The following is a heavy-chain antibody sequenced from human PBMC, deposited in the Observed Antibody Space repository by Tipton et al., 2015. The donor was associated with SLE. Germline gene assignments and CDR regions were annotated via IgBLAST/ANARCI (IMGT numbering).Heavy chain of an antibody. CDR1: GFTFSSHA. Sequence: SLRLSCAASGFTFSSHAMTWVRQAPGKGLDWVSLIYSDGTTHYGDSVRGRFTVSRNNFRNILYLQMNSLETEDTALYYCATSASSSSWSDWCFDLWGRGTLVIVSS. CDR3: ATSASSSSWSDWCFDL. J-gene: IGHJ2*01. D-gene: IGHD6-13*01. V-gene: IGHV3-23*03. CDR2: IYSDGTT.